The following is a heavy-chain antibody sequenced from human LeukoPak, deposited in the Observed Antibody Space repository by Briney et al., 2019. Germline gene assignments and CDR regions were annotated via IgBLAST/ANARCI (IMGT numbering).Heavy chain of an antibody. J-gene: IGHJ4*02. V-gene: IGHV3-53*01. CDR2: IYRGGAT. D-gene: IGHD5-18*01. CDR1: GFTVSSNY. CDR3: ARNKGYSSSAGDY. Sequence: GGSLRLSCAASGFTVSSNYMTWVRQAPGKGLEWVSVIYRGGATYYADSVKGRFTISRDNSKNTLYLQMNSLRAEDTAVYYCARNKGYSSSAGDYWGQGTLVTVSS.